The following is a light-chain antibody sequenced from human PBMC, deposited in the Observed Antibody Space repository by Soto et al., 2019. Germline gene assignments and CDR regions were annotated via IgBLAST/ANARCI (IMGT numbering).Light chain of an antibody. Sequence: EIVMTQSPASLSVSPGDRATLSCRASQSVASNVAWYQQKPGQGPRLLIHGASTRAAGVPARFSGSGSGTDFTHTISSLQSEDFAVYYCQQYHNWPPQYTFGQGSKLQIK. CDR3: QQYHNWPPQYT. CDR1: QSVASN. CDR2: GAS. V-gene: IGKV3-15*01. J-gene: IGKJ2*01.